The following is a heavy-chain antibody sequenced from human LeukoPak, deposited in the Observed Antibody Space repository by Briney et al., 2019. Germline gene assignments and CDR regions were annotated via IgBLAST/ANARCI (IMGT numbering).Heavy chain of an antibody. CDR3: ASIAAAGTGLYFDY. D-gene: IGHD6-13*01. V-gene: IGHV1-46*01. J-gene: IGHJ4*02. Sequence: ASVKVSCKASGYTFTSYYMHWVRQAPGQGLEWMGIINPSGGSTSYAQKFQGRVTMTRDMPTSTVYMELSSLRSEDTAVYYCASIAAAGTGLYFDYWGQGTLVTVSS. CDR1: GYTFTSYY. CDR2: INPSGGST.